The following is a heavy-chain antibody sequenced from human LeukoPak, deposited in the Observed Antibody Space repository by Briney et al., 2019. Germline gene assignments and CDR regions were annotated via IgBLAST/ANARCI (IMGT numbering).Heavy chain of an antibody. J-gene: IGHJ3*02. Sequence: GASVKVSCKASGYTFTSYGISWVRQATGQGLEWMGWMNPNSGNTGYAQKFQGRVTMTRNTSISTAYMELSSLRSEDTAVYYCASRDSSGYYYDAFDIWGQGTMVTVSS. D-gene: IGHD3-22*01. CDR3: ASRDSSGYYYDAFDI. CDR2: MNPNSGNT. V-gene: IGHV1-8*02. CDR1: GYTFTSYG.